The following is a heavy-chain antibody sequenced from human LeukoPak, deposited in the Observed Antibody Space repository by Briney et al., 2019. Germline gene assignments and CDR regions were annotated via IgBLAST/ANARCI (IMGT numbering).Heavy chain of an antibody. CDR1: GFIFNKYW. V-gene: IGHV3-7*01. D-gene: IGHD6-13*01. Sequence: GGSLRLSCAASGFIFNKYWTTWVRQAPGKGLEWVANIRQDGSRKSYVDSVEGRFTISRDNAQNSLFLEMNSLRAEDTAVYYCARDAGSQTDGIWYDAFDMWGPGTRVTVSS. CDR3: ARDAGSQTDGIWYDAFDM. CDR2: IRQDGSRK. J-gene: IGHJ3*02.